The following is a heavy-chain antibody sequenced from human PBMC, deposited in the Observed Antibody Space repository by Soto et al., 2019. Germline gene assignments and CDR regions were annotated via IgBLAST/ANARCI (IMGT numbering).Heavy chain of an antibody. CDR3: ARLFDSSGWYDY. D-gene: IGHD6-19*01. CDR2: IYPGDSDT. V-gene: IGHV5-51*01. CDR1: GYSLTSYW. J-gene: IGHJ4*02. Sequence: PGESLKTYCKSAGYSLTSYWIGWDRQMPGKGLERMGIIYPGDSDTRYSPSFQGQATISADKSITTTYLQWSSLKASDTAIYYCARLFDSSGWYDYWGQGTLVTVSS.